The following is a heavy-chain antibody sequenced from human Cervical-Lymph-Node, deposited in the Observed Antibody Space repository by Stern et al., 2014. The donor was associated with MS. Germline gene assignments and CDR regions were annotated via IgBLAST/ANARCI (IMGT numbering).Heavy chain of an antibody. D-gene: IGHD1-1*01. CDR1: GFTVSRDY. V-gene: IGHV3-53*01. J-gene: IGHJ4*02. CDR3: ARDTSSPERSDW. Sequence: EVHLVESGGGVIQPGGSLRLSCTASGFTVSRDYMTWVRQAPGQGLEWVSLITNVGSTFYTDSVKGRFTISRDDSKNTVYLHMTSLRAEDTAMYYCARDTSSPERSDWWGQGTLVTVSS. CDR2: ITNVGST.